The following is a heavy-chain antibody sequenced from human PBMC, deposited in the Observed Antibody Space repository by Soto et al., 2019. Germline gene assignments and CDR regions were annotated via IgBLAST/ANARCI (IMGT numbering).Heavy chain of an antibody. CDR3: ARGGIVVVPAAMRGYYYYGMDV. CDR1: GYTFTGYY. D-gene: IGHD2-2*01. Sequence: ASVKVSCKASGYTFTGYYMHWVRQAPGQGLEWMGWINPNSGGTNYAQKFQGWVTMTRDTSISTAYMELSRLRSDDTAVYYCARGGIVVVPAAMRGYYYYGMDVWGQGTTVTVSS. V-gene: IGHV1-2*04. J-gene: IGHJ6*02. CDR2: INPNSGGT.